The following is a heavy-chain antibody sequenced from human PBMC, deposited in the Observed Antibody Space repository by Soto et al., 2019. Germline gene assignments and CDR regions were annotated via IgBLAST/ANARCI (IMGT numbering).Heavy chain of an antibody. CDR3: ARDYGSSGSVDWFDP. D-gene: IGHD6-6*01. J-gene: IGHJ5*02. Sequence: ASVKVSCKASGFTFSRYVVQWVRQARGQGLEWIGWISADNGNTNYAQKLQGRVTMTTDTSTSTAYMELRSLRSDDTAVYYCARDYGSSGSVDWFDPWGQGTLVTVS. CDR2: ISADNGNT. CDR1: GFTFSRYV. V-gene: IGHV1-18*01.